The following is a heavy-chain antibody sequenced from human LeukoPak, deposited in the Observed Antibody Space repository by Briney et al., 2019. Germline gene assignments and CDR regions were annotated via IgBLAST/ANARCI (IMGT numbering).Heavy chain of an antibody. CDR2: IYYSGST. CDR1: GDSISGYY. V-gene: IGHV4-59*12. Sequence: PSETLSLTCTVSGDSISGYYWSWIRQPPGKGLEWIGYIYYSGSTNYNPSLKSRVTISVDTSKNQFSLKLSTVTAADTAVYYCARDGQGIYSFDYWGQGTLVTVSS. J-gene: IGHJ4*02. CDR3: ARDGQGIYSFDY. D-gene: IGHD2-15*01.